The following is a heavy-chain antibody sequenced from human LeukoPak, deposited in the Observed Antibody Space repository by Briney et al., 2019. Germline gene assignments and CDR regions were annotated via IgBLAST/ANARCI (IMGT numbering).Heavy chain of an antibody. CDR1: GFTFSSYA. Sequence: GGPLRLSCAASGFTFSSYAMSRVRQAPGEGLEWVSAISGSGGSTYYADSVKGRFTISRDNSKNTLYLQMNSLRAEDTAVYYCAKASVAGTKYWFDPWGQGTLVTVSS. J-gene: IGHJ5*02. CDR2: ISGSGGST. CDR3: AKASVAGTKYWFDP. D-gene: IGHD6-19*01. V-gene: IGHV3-23*01.